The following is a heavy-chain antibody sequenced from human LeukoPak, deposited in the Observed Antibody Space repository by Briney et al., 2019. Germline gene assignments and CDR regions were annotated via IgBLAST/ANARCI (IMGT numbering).Heavy chain of an antibody. CDR3: ARQPMVRGTNWFDP. CDR2: IYYSGST. Sequence: SETLSLTCTVSGGSISSSSYYWGWIRQPPGKGLEWIGSIYYSGSTYYNPSLKGRVTISVDTSKNQFSLKLSSVTAADTAVYYCARQPMVRGTNWFDPWGQGTLVTVSS. CDR1: GGSISSSSYY. J-gene: IGHJ5*02. V-gene: IGHV4-39*01. D-gene: IGHD3-10*01.